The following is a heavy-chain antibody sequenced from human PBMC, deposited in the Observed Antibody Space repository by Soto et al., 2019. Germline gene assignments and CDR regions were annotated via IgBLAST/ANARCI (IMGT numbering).Heavy chain of an antibody. Sequence: QVQLVQSGAEVKKPGASVKVSCKASGYTFTSYGISWVRQAPGQGLEWMGWIRAYNGNTNYAQKLQGRVTMTTDTYTSTAYMELRSLRSDGTALYYCSRDLPPEDYWGQGTLVTVSS. J-gene: IGHJ4*02. V-gene: IGHV1-18*01. CDR3: SRDLPPEDY. CDR1: GYTFTSYG. CDR2: IRAYNGNT.